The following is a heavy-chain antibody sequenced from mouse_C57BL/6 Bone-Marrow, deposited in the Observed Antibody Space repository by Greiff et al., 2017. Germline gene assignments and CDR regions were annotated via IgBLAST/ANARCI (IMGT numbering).Heavy chain of an antibody. Sequence: EVQGVESGGGLVKPGGSLKLSCAASGFTFSDYGMHWVRQAPEKGLEWVAYISSGSSTIYYADTVKGRFTISRDNAKNTLFLQMTSLRSEDTAMYYCARPGTTVPYYFDYWGQGTTLTVSS. CDR2: ISSGSSTI. V-gene: IGHV5-17*01. CDR3: ARPGTTVPYYFDY. J-gene: IGHJ2*01. D-gene: IGHD1-1*01. CDR1: GFTFSDYG.